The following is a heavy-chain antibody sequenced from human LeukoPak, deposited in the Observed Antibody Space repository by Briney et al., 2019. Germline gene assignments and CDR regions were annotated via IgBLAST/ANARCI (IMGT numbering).Heavy chain of an antibody. CDR1: GDSMSRYY. D-gene: IGHD6-19*01. J-gene: IGHJ6*03. Sequence: KPSETLSLTCTVSGDSMSRYYWSWIRQTPGKGLEWIGYIYYSGSTNYNPSLKSRITISVDTSKNQFSLKLSSVTAADTAVYYCARAPAGPPNYYMDVWGKGTTVTVSS. V-gene: IGHV4-59*01. CDR3: ARAPAGPPNYYMDV. CDR2: IYYSGST.